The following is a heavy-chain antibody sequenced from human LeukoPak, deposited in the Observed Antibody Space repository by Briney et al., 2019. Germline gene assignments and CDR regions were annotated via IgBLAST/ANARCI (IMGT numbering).Heavy chain of an antibody. CDR1: GGTFSSYA. CDR2: IIPIFGIA. D-gene: IGHD4-17*01. V-gene: IGHV1-69*04. CDR3: VRGMTTVTTWWFDP. J-gene: IGHJ5*02. Sequence: ASVKVSCKASGGTFSSYAISWVRQAPGQGLEWMGRIIPIFGIANYAQKFQGRVTITADKSTSTAYMELSSLRSEDTAVYYCVRGMTTVTTWWFDPWGQGTLVTVSS.